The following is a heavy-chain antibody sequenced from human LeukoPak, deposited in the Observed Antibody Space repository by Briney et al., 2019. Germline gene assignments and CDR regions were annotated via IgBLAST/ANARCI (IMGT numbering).Heavy chain of an antibody. CDR1: GGSISSGGYS. J-gene: IGHJ4*02. Sequence: PSETLSLTCAVSGGSISSGGYSWSWIRQPPGKGLEWIGSIYYGGYTYYNPSLKSRVTISVDTSKNQFSLKLSSVTAADTAIYYCQSRFLEWLLDYWGQGTPVTVSS. CDR3: QSRFLEWLLDY. CDR2: IYYGGYT. D-gene: IGHD3-3*01. V-gene: IGHV4-30-2*03.